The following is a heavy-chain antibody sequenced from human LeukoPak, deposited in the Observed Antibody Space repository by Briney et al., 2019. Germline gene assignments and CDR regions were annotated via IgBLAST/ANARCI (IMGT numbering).Heavy chain of an antibody. CDR2: IKADGSDK. D-gene: IGHD3-10*01. Sequence: GGSLRLSCAASGFTLNAYYMHWVRQVPGKGLEWVANIKADGSDKYYVDSVTGRFTISRDNAKNSLYLQMNSLRAEDTAVYYCARGGSRFDYWGQGTLVTVSS. CDR3: ARGGSRFDY. V-gene: IGHV3-7*01. CDR1: GFTLNAYY. J-gene: IGHJ4*02.